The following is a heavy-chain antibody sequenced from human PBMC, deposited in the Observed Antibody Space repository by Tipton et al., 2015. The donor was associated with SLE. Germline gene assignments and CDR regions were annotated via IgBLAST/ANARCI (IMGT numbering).Heavy chain of an antibody. D-gene: IGHD6-6*01. CDR1: GFTFTSSA. V-gene: IGHV3-7*01. CDR3: AKLSQYNSWGYYYYYMDV. J-gene: IGHJ6*03. Sequence: SLRLSCIASGFTFTSSAMTYVRQVPGKGLEWVANIKQDGSEKNYVDSVKGRFTISRDNAKNSVYLQLSSLRAEDTAVYYCAKLSQYNSWGYYYYYMDVWGKGTTVTVSS. CDR2: IKQDGSEK.